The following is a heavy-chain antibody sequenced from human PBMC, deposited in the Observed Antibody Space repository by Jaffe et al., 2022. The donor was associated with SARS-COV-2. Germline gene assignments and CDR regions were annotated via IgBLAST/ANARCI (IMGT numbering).Heavy chain of an antibody. CDR2: ISYDGSNK. D-gene: IGHD6-19*01. J-gene: IGHJ3*02. Sequence: QVQLVESGGGVVQPGRSLRLSCAASGFTFSSYAMHWVRQAPGKGLEWVAVISYDGSNKYYADSVKGRFTISRDNSKNTLYLQMNSLRAEDTAVYYCARDRYSSGWDAFDIWGQGTMVTVSS. CDR1: GFTFSSYA. V-gene: IGHV3-30*04. CDR3: ARDRYSSGWDAFDI.